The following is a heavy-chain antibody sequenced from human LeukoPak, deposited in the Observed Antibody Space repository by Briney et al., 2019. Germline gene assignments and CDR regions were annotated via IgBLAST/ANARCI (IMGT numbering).Heavy chain of an antibody. CDR1: GIAFSNHW. V-gene: IGHV3-74*01. CDR2: INNDGTYA. J-gene: IGHJ5*02. CDR3: ARDRPHNWFDP. Sequence: GGSLRLSCAASGIAFSNHWMRCVRQAPGNGLEWVSWINNDGTYAVHAASVRARFTISRDNAKNTLYLQMNSLRPEDTAVYYCARDRPHNWFDPWGQGTLVTVSS.